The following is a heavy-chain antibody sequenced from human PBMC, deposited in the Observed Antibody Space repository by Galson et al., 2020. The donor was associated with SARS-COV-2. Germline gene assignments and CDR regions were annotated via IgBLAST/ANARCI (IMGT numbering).Heavy chain of an antibody. D-gene: IGHD2-21*01. CDR2: IYYSGST. V-gene: IGHV4-59*01. CDR1: GGSLSSYY. Sequence: SETLSLTCTVSGGSLSSYYWSWIRQPPGKGLEWIGYIYYSGSTNYNPSLKSRVPIAVDTPKNQSSLKLSSVTAADTAVYYCARLCGGDCSYDYYYMDVWGKGTTVTVSS. J-gene: IGHJ6*03. CDR3: ARLCGGDCSYDYYYMDV.